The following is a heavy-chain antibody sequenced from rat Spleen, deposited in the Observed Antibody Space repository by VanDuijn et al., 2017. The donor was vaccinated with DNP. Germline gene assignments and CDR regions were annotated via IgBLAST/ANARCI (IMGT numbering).Heavy chain of an antibody. CDR1: GFSLTSYG. Sequence: QVQLKESGPGLVEPSQTLSLTCTVSGFSLTSYGVSWVRQPPGKGLEWIAGISSGGSRYYNSALKSRLSISRDTSKSQVFLKMNSLQTEDTATYYCARSPETSYIYFPWAYWGQGTLVIVSS. CDR3: ARSPETSYIYFPWAY. D-gene: IGHD1-2*01. V-gene: IGHV2S12*01. J-gene: IGHJ3*01. CDR2: ISSGGSR.